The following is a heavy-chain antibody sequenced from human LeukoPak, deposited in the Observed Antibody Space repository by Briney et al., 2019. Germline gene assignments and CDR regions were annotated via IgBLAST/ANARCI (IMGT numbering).Heavy chain of an antibody. Sequence: SQTLSLTCTVSGGSISSGDYYWSWIRQPPGKGLEWIGYIYYNGCTYYNPSLKSRVTISVDTSKNQFSLKLSSVTAADTAVYYCARTSLGGAWFDPWGQGTLVTVSS. D-gene: IGHD3-10*01. CDR2: IYYNGCT. V-gene: IGHV4-30-4*08. CDR1: GGSISSGDYY. CDR3: ARTSLGGAWFDP. J-gene: IGHJ5*02.